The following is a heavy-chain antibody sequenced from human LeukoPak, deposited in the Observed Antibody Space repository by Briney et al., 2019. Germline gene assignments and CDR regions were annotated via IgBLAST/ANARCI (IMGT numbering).Heavy chain of an antibody. CDR3: ARQTPSYDYVWGSYRYEFDY. CDR1: GGSISSYY. J-gene: IGHJ4*02. D-gene: IGHD3-16*02. V-gene: IGHV4-59*08. CDR2: IYYSGST. Sequence: SETLSLTCTVSGGSISSYYWSWIRQPPGKGLEWIGYIYYSGSTNYNPSLKSRVTISVDTSKNQFSLKLSSVTAADTAVYYCARQTPSYDYVWGSYRYEFDYWGQGTLATVSS.